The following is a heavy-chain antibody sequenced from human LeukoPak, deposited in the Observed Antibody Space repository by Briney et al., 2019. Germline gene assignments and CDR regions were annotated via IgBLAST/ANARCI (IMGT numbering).Heavy chain of an antibody. J-gene: IGHJ4*02. CDR3: AKELDTMFFDY. V-gene: IGHV3-43*01. CDR1: XXNXXXXX. Sequence: PGGSLRLSCATSXXNXXXXXXXWXRQAXXXXXXWVSLAGWAGGTTFYSDSVRGRFTISRDSGRKSVYLQMNSLTTDDTAFYFCAKELDTMFFDYWGQGALVTVSS. CDR2: AGWAGGTT. D-gene: IGHD3-10*02.